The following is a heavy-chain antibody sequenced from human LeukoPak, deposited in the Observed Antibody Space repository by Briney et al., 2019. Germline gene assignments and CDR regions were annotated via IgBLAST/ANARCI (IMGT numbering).Heavy chain of an antibody. CDR1: GGSISSYY. V-gene: IGHV4-59*01. D-gene: IGHD6-19*01. CDR3: ARGRYSSGWYDY. Sequence: SETLSLTCTVSGGSISSYYWSWIRQPPGKGLEWIGYIYYSGSTNYNPSLKSRVTISVDTSKNQFSLKLSSVTAADTAVYYCARGRYSSGWYDYWGQGTLVTVSS. CDR2: IYYSGST. J-gene: IGHJ4*02.